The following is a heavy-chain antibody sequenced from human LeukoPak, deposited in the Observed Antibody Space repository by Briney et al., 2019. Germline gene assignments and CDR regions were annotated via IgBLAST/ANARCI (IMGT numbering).Heavy chain of an antibody. CDR3: ARTRYYYNSRSYGAPYYFDY. J-gene: IGHJ4*02. D-gene: IGHD3-10*01. CDR2: IFHTGST. Sequence: SETLSLTCTVSGGSITSSSFYWGWIRQPPGKGLEWIGNIFHTGSTHYNPSLKNRITISIDTPKKQFSLRLSSVTAADTAVYYCARTRYYYNSRSYGAPYYFDYWGQGTLVTVSS. CDR1: GGSITSSSFY. V-gene: IGHV4-39*01.